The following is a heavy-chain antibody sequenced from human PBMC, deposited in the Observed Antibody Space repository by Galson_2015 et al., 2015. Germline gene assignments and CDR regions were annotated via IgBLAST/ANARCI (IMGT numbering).Heavy chain of an antibody. CDR2: IYYSGST. Sequence: SETLSLTCTVSGGSISSSYWSWIRQPPGKGLEWIGYIYYSGSTNYNPSLKSRVTISVDTSKNQFSLKLSSVTAADTAVYYCAREGAVGAFDIWGQGTMVTVSS. V-gene: IGHV4-59*01. CDR1: GGSISSSY. J-gene: IGHJ3*02. CDR3: AREGAVGAFDI. D-gene: IGHD4/OR15-4a*01.